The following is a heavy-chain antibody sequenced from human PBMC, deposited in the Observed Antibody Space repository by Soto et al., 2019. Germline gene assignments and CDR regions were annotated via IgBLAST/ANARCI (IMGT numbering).Heavy chain of an antibody. CDR3: ASSIGVSGKSRYFHH. D-gene: IGHD6-19*01. Sequence: SCIRKPQGKGLEGIGYIYYSGSTNYNPSLKSRVTTSVDTSKNQFSLKLSSVTAADTAVYYCASSIGVSGKSRYFHHWGQGTLVT. CDR2: IYYSGST. J-gene: IGHJ1*01. V-gene: IGHV4-59*01.